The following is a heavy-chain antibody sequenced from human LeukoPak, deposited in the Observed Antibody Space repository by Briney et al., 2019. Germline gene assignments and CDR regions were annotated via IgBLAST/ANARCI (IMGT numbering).Heavy chain of an antibody. CDR1: GYTFTCYY. CDR3: ARGGTSIAAAGSTNDD. J-gene: IGHJ4*02. Sequence: ASVTVSCKASGYTFTCYYMHWVRQAPGQGLEWMGWINPNSGGTNYAQKCQGRVTMTRDTSISTAYMELSRLRSDDTAVYYCARGGTSIAAAGSTNDDWGQGTLVTVSS. V-gene: IGHV1-2*02. D-gene: IGHD6-13*01. CDR2: INPNSGGT.